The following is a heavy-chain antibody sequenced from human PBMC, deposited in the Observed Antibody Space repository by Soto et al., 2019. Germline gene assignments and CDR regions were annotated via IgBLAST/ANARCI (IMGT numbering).Heavy chain of an antibody. CDR3: GGGGGGVTAILLSLDY. CDR2: ISSSSSYI. V-gene: IGHV3-21*01. D-gene: IGHD2-21*02. J-gene: IGHJ4*02. CDR1: GFTFSSYS. Sequence: EVQLVESGGGLVKPGGSLRLSCAASGFTFSSYSMNWVRQAPGKGLEWVSSISSSSSYIYYADSVKGRFTISRDNAKNSLVREMNSRGAEGTAVYYWGGGGGGVTAILLSLDYWGQGTLVTVSS.